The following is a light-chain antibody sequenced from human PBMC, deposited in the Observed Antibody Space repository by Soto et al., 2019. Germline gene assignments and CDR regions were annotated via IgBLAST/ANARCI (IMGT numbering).Light chain of an antibody. CDR3: QQYDSSLLT. J-gene: IGKJ4*01. V-gene: IGKV3-20*01. CDR1: QSVSSSY. CDR2: GAS. Sequence: EIVLTQSPGTLSLSPGERATLSCRASQSVSSSYLAWYQQQPGQAPRFLIYGASNRATGIPDRFSGSGSGSDFTLVISILGTEDVGVYYCQQYDSSLLTFGGGTKVEI.